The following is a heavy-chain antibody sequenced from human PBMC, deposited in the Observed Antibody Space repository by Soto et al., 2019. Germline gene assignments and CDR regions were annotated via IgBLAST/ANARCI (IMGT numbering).Heavy chain of an antibody. J-gene: IGHJ6*02. D-gene: IGHD3-3*01. CDR3: ARGSIFGVVIHYYYYGMDV. CDR1: GGTFSSYA. Sequence: ASVKVSCKASGGTFSSYAISWVRQAPGQGLEWMGGIIPIFGTANYAQKFQGRVTITADESTSTAYMELSSLRSEDTAVYYCARGSIFGVVIHYYYYGMDVWGQGTTVTVSS. CDR2: IIPIFGTA. V-gene: IGHV1-69*13.